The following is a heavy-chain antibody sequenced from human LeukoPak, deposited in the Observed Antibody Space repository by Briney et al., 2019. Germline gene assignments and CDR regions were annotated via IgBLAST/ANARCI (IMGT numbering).Heavy chain of an antibody. V-gene: IGHV3-48*03. CDR2: ISDSGSLI. Sequence: PGGSLRLSCAASGFSFSSYEMNWIRQAPGKGLEWVSYISDSGSLIYYADSVKGRFTISSDNAKKSVYLQMNSLSADDTAVYYCSPLRYFDWLFGDFWGRGTPVTVSS. CDR1: GFSFSSYE. D-gene: IGHD3-9*01. J-gene: IGHJ4*02. CDR3: SPLRYFDWLFGDF.